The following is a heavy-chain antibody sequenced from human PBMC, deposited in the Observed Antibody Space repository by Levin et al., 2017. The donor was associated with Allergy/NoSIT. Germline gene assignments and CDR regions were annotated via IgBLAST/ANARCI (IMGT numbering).Heavy chain of an antibody. CDR2: ITGTGGNT. J-gene: IGHJ4*02. CDR3: AKVIFSYGGNSDY. CDR1: GFTFSNYA. D-gene: IGHD4-23*01. V-gene: IGHV3-23*01. Sequence: LSLTCAASGFTFSNYAMTWVRQAPGKGLEWVSVITGTGGNTYYADSVKGRFTISRDNSKNTLYLQMSSLRADDTAVYYCAKVIFSYGGNSDYWGQGTLVTVSS.